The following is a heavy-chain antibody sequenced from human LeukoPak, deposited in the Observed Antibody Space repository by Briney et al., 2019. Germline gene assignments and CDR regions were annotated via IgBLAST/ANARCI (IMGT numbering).Heavy chain of an antibody. J-gene: IGHJ4*02. D-gene: IGHD6-13*01. V-gene: IGHV3-74*01. CDR3: ARDLNTWYAFDY. CDR2: INNHWTST. Sequence: PGGSLRLSCAASGFTFSTYWMHWVRQAPGKGLVWVSLINNHWTSTTYADSVKRRFTISRHNTKNTLYLQMNSLRAEDTAIYYCARDLNTWYAFDYWGQGTLVTVSS. CDR1: GFTFSTYW.